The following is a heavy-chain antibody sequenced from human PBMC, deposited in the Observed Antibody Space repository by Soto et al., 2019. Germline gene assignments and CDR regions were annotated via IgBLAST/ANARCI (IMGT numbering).Heavy chain of an antibody. V-gene: IGHV3-15*07. CDR2: IKSKGGGGTT. D-gene: IGHD3-10*01. J-gene: IGHJ6*02. CDR3: VWFGEGYRYFGLVV. Sequence: EVQLVESGGGLVKPGGSLRLSCVVSGLTFSSAWMNWVRQAPGKGLEWVGRIKSKGGGGTTDYAAPGKGRFTISRDDSRNTLFLQMDSLKTEVAAVYDCVWFGEGYRYFGLVVWGQGTTVIVSS. CDR1: GLTFSSAW.